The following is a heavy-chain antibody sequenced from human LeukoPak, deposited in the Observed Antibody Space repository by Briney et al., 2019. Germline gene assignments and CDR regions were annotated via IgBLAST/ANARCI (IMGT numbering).Heavy chain of an antibody. CDR2: ISAYNGNT. D-gene: IGHD3-10*01. Sequence: GASVKVSCKASGYTFTSYGISWVRQAPGQGLEWMGWISAYNGNTNYAQKLQGRVTMTTDTSTSTAYMELRSLRSDDTAVYYCARDDPYGSGPGGTDAFDIWGQGTMVTVSS. V-gene: IGHV1-18*01. CDR3: ARDDPYGSGPGGTDAFDI. J-gene: IGHJ3*02. CDR1: GYTFTSYG.